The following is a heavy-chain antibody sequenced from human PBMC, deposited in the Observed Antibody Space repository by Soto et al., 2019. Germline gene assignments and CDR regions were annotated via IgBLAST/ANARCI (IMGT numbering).Heavy chain of an antibody. CDR2: INPSGGST. J-gene: IGHJ6*02. Sequence: ASVKVSCKASGYTFTSYYMHWVRQAPGQGLEWMGIINPSGGSTSYAQKFQGRVTMTRDTSTSTVYMELSSLRSEDTAVYYCARVGKPGGRYDILTGPYGMDVWGQGTTVTVSS. D-gene: IGHD3-9*01. CDR1: GYTFTSYY. V-gene: IGHV1-46*01. CDR3: ARVGKPGGRYDILTGPYGMDV.